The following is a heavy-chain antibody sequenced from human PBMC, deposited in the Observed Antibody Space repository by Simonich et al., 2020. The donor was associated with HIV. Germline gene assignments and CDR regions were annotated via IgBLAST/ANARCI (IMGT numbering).Heavy chain of an antibody. Sequence: QVQLVQSGAEVKKPGSSVKVSCKASGGTFSNSAINWVRQAPGQGLEWMGRIIRFIGTANYAQKYQGRVTITADESTSTAYMELSSLTSEDTAVYYCAREIIYSSGWDTGCLDPWGQGTLVTVSS. CDR1: GGTFSNSA. D-gene: IGHD6-19*01. J-gene: IGHJ5*02. CDR2: IIRFIGTA. V-gene: IGHV1-69*11. CDR3: AREIIYSSGWDTGCLDP.